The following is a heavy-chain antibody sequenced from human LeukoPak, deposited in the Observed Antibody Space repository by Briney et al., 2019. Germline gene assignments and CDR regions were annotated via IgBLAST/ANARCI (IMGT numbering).Heavy chain of an antibody. J-gene: IGHJ4*02. CDR3: ATLIVGATRVGGDFDY. CDR1: GFTFSSYG. D-gene: IGHD1-26*01. CDR2: IWYDGSNK. V-gene: IGHV3-33*01. Sequence: GRSLRLSCAASGFTFSSYGMHWVRQAPGKGLEWVAVIWYDGSNKYYADSVKGRLTISRDNSKNTLYLQMNSLRAEDTAVYYCATLIVGATRVGGDFDYWGQGTLVTVSS.